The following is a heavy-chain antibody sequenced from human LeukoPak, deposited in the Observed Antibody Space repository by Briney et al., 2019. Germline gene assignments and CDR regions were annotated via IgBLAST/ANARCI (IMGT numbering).Heavy chain of an antibody. CDR2: IRRKTDSYAT. CDR3: TGSSTFYYFYGMGV. CDR1: GFTFSGPA. D-gene: IGHD2-2*01. Sequence: GSLRLSRSASGFTFSGPAMHRVRPASGKGLEWVGRIRRKTDSYATAYAASVKGRFTISRDDSKNTAYLQMNSLKNEDTAVYYCTGSSTFYYFYGMGVWGQGTTVTVSS. J-gene: IGHJ6*02. V-gene: IGHV3-73*01.